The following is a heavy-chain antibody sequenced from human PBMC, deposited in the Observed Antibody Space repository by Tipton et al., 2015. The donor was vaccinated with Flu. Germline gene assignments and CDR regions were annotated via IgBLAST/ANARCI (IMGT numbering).Heavy chain of an antibody. V-gene: IGHV4-4*01. CDR3: ATTTYYYGSGTHDY. CDR2: IHHSGTT. Sequence: TLSLTCAVSGGSISSNNWWSWVRQPPGRGLEWIGEIHHSGTTDYEPSLKSRVTISVDKSKNQFSLKLNSVTAADTAVYFCATTTYYYGSGTHDYWGQGTLVTVSS. D-gene: IGHD3-10*01. CDR1: GGSISSNNW. J-gene: IGHJ4*02.